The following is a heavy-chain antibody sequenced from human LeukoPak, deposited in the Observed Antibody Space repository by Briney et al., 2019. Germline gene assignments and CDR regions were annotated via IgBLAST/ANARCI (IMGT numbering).Heavy chain of an antibody. J-gene: IGHJ3*02. CDR2: IYYSGST. D-gene: IGHD1-1*01. Sequence: SQTLSLTCTLSGGSMRSYYWSWLRHPPGKALEWLGYIYYSGSTNYNPSLKSRVTISVDTSKNQFSLKLSSVTAADTAVYYCARDTAPERPGIGAFDIWGQGTMVSVSS. CDR1: GGSMRSYY. CDR3: ARDTAPERPGIGAFDI. V-gene: IGHV4-59*01.